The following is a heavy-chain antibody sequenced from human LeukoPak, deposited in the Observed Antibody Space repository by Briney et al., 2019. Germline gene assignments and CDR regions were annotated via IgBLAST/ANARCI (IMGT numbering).Heavy chain of an antibody. D-gene: IGHD3-3*01. J-gene: IGHJ4*02. V-gene: IGHV1-2*02. CDR3: ARVYPSSYYDFWSGYANFDY. Sequence: ASVKVSCKASGYTFTGYYMHWVRQAPGQGLEWMGWINSNSGGTNYAQKFQGRVTMTRDTSISTAYMELSRLRSDDTAVYYCARVYPSSYYDFWSGYANFDYWGQGTLVTVSS. CDR2: INSNSGGT. CDR1: GYTFTGYY.